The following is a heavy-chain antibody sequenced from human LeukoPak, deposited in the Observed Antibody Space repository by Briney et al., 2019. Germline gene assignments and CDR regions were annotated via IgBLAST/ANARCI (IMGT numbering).Heavy chain of an antibody. CDR1: GGSFSGYY. D-gene: IGHD5-18*01. J-gene: IGHJ5*02. V-gene: IGHV4-34*01. CDR3: ARDTQRGYNYGRNWFDP. CDR2: INHSGSI. Sequence: PLETLSLTCAVYGGSFSGYYWSWIRQPPGKGLEWIGEINHSGSINYNPSLKSRVTISVDTSKNQFSLKLSSVTAADTAVYYCARDTQRGYNYGRNWFDPWGQGTLVTVSS.